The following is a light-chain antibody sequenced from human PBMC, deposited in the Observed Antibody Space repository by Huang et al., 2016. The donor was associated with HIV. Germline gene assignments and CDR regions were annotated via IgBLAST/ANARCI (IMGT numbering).Light chain of an antibody. V-gene: IGKV3-11*01. CDR2: DAS. Sequence: EIVLTQSPASQALSPGERATLSCRASQSVRNYLAWYQQKPGQAPRLRIFDASNRATDIPARFSGSGSGTDFTLTISSLEPEDFAVYYCQQRYNWPLTVGGGIKVEIK. CDR3: QQRYNWPLT. CDR1: QSVRNY. J-gene: IGKJ4*01.